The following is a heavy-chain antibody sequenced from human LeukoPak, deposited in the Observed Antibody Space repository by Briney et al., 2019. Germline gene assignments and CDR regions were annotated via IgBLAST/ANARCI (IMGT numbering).Heavy chain of an antibody. CDR2: ISGSGGST. D-gene: IGHD5-12*01. V-gene: IGHV3-23*01. J-gene: IGHJ6*02. CDR1: GFTFSSYW. Sequence: PGGSLRLSCAASGFTFSSYWMSWVRQAPGKGLEWVSAISGSGGSTYYADSVKGRFTISRDNSKNTLYLQMNSLRAEDTAVYYCAKATVATRVYGMDVWGLGTTVTVSS. CDR3: AKATVATRVYGMDV.